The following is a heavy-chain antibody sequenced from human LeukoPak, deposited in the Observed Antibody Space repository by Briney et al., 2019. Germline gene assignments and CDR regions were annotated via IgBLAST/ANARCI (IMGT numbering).Heavy chain of an antibody. CDR1: GFTFSGSA. V-gene: IGHV3-73*01. J-gene: IGHJ4*02. CDR2: IRSKANSYAT. D-gene: IGHD4-23*01. Sequence: PGGSLRLSCAASGFTFSGSAMHWVRQASGKGLEWVGRIRSKANSYATAYAASVKGRFTISRDDSKNTAYLQMNSLKTEDTAVYYCTRHNYGGNSGAVYWGQGTLVTVSS. CDR3: TRHNYGGNSGAVY.